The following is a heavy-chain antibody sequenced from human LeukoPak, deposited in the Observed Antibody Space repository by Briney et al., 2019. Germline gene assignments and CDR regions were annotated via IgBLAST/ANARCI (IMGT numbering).Heavy chain of an antibody. D-gene: IGHD3-22*01. CDR1: GGTFSSYA. CDR2: IIPIFGTA. J-gene: IGHJ5*02. V-gene: IGHV1-69*01. Sequence: VKVSCKASGGTFSSYAISWVRQAPGQGLEWMGGIIPIFGTANYAQKFQGRVTITADESTSTAYMELSSLRSEDTAVYYCAREYYYDSSGYPPGFWFDPWGQGTLVTVSS. CDR3: AREYYYDSSGYPPGFWFDP.